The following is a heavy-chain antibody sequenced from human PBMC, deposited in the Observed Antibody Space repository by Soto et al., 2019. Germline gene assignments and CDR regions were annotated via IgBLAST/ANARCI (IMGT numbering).Heavy chain of an antibody. D-gene: IGHD3-16*01. Sequence: SETLSLTGAVSGYSISSGYYWSWLRQPPGKGLEWIGSIFHSGATYYKPSVKSRVTMSVDTSKNHFSLKLTSVTAADTALYYCAHMITFGRTLRALDDFWGQGILVTVSS. V-gene: IGHV4-38-2*01. CDR1: GYSISSGYY. J-gene: IGHJ4*02. CDR3: AHMITFGRTLRALDDF. CDR2: IFHSGAT.